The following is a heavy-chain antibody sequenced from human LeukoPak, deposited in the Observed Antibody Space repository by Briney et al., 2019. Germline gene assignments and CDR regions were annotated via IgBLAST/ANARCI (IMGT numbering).Heavy chain of an antibody. V-gene: IGHV3-30*04. CDR2: ISYDGSNK. CDR1: GFTFSSYA. CDR3: ARDPSSGHRVYFDY. D-gene: IGHD6-19*01. Sequence: PGRSLRLSCAAFGFTFSSYAMHWVRQAPGKGLEWVAVISYDGSNKYYADSVKGRFTISRDNSKNTLYLQMNSLRAEDTAVYYCARDPSSGHRVYFDYWGQGTLVTVSS. J-gene: IGHJ4*02.